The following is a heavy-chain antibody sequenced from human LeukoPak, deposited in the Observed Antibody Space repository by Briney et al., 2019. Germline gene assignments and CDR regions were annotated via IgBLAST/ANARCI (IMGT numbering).Heavy chain of an antibody. CDR3: ARVYSFGAYWYFDL. CDR1: GGSISSYY. D-gene: IGHD3-16*01. Sequence: SETLSLTCTVSGGSISSYYWSWIRQPPGKGLEWIGYIYYSGSTNYNPSLKSRVTISVDTSKNQFSLKLSSVTAADTAVYYCARVYSFGAYWYFDLWGRGTLVTVSS. V-gene: IGHV4-59*01. J-gene: IGHJ2*01. CDR2: IYYSGST.